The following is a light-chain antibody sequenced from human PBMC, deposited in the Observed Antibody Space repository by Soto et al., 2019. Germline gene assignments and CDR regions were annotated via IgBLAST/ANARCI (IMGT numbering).Light chain of an antibody. CDR2: DVT. CDR3: SSYTSSSTPYV. J-gene: IGLJ1*01. Sequence: QSVLTQPASVSGSPGQSITISCTGTSSDVGGYNYVSWYQQHPVKVPILMIYDVTNRLLGVSDRFSGSKSGNTASLTISGLQAEDEADYYCSSYTSSSTPYVFGTGTKVTVL. CDR1: SSDVGGYNY. V-gene: IGLV2-14*01.